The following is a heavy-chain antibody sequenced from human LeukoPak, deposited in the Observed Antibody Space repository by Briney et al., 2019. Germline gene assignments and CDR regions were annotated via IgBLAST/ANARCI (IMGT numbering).Heavy chain of an antibody. CDR2: ISSSSSYI. J-gene: IGHJ4*02. CDR3: ARGGVVPAAIASWFDY. Sequence: GGSLRLSCAASGFTFSSYSMNWVRQAPGKGLEWVSSISSSSSYIYYADSVKGRFTISRDNAKNSLYLQMNSLRAEDTAVYYCARGGVVPAAIASWFDYWGQGTLVTVSS. V-gene: IGHV3-21*01. CDR1: GFTFSSYS. D-gene: IGHD2-2*01.